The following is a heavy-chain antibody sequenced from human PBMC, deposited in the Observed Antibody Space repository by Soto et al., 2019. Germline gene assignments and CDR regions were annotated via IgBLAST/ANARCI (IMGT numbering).Heavy chain of an antibody. J-gene: IGHJ4*02. CDR1: SGSISSSNW. V-gene: IGHV4-4*02. Sequence: QVQLQESGPGLVKPSGTLSLTCAVSSGSISSSNWWWWVRQPPGKGLEWIGGIYQSGSTNYNPSLKSRVTISVDKSKNQVSLKLSSVTAADTAVYYCARENCSSTSCYTDYWGQGTLVTVSS. CDR2: IYQSGST. D-gene: IGHD2-2*02. CDR3: ARENCSSTSCYTDY.